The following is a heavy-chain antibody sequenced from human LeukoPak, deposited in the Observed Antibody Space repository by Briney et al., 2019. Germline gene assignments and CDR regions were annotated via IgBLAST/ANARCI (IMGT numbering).Heavy chain of an antibody. Sequence: SETLSLTCTVSGGSISSSYWSWIRQPPGKGLEWIGYMYYSGSINYNPSLKSRVTISVATSKNQFSLRLSSVTAADTAVYYCARGGYYSSLSDWGQGTLVTVSS. CDR3: ARGGYYSSLSD. D-gene: IGHD6-13*01. V-gene: IGHV4-59*01. CDR2: MYYSGSI. J-gene: IGHJ4*02. CDR1: GGSISSSY.